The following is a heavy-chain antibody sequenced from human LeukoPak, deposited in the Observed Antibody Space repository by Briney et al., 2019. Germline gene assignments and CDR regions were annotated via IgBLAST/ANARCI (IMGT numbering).Heavy chain of an antibody. Sequence: PGGSLRLSCAASGFTFSSYGMHWVRQAPGKGLEWVAVISYDGSNKYYADSVKGRFTISRDNSKNTLYLQMNSLRAEDTAVYYCAKASMWSIAAQHPGDYYYYMDVWGKGTTVTVSS. D-gene: IGHD6-6*01. CDR2: ISYDGSNK. CDR1: GFTFSSYG. V-gene: IGHV3-30*18. J-gene: IGHJ6*03. CDR3: AKASMWSIAAQHPGDYYYYMDV.